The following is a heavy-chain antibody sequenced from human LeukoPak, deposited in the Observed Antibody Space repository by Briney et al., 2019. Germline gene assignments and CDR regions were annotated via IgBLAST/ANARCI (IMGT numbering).Heavy chain of an antibody. CDR3: AELGITMIGGV. CDR1: GFTFSDYA. D-gene: IGHD3-22*01. Sequence: GGSLRLSCAASGFTFSDYAMHWVRQAPGKGLEWVSYISSSGSSIYYADSGKGRFTISRDNAKNSLYLQMNSLRAEDTAVYYCAELGITMIGGVWGKGTTVTISS. J-gene: IGHJ6*04. CDR2: ISSSGSSI. V-gene: IGHV3-48*03.